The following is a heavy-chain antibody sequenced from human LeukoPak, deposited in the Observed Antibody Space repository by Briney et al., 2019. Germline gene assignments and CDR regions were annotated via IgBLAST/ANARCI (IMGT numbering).Heavy chain of an antibody. J-gene: IGHJ5*02. V-gene: IGHV4-59*08. CDR1: GGSISSYY. Sequence: PSETLSLACTVSGGSISSYYWSGIRQPPGKGLEWIGYNYYSGSTNYNPSLKSRVTISVDTSKNQFSLKLSSVTAADTAVYYCARLGQLGFDPWGQGTLVTVSS. CDR2: NYYSGST. CDR3: ARLGQLGFDP. D-gene: IGHD1-1*01.